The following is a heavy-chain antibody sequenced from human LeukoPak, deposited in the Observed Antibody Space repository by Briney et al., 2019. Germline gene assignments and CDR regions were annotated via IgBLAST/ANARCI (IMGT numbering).Heavy chain of an antibody. J-gene: IGHJ4*02. CDR1: ELTVTSNY. Sequence: GGSLRLSCAASELTVTSNYMSWVRQAPGKGLEWVSVIYSGGSTYYADSVKGRFTISRDNSKNTLYLQMNSLRAEDTAVYYCAKEDFYDRRGYEEYWGQGTLVTVSS. D-gene: IGHD3-22*01. V-gene: IGHV3-66*01. CDR2: IYSGGST. CDR3: AKEDFYDRRGYEEY.